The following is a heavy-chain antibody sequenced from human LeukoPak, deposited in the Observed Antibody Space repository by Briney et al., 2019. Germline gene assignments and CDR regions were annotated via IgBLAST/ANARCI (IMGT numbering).Heavy chain of an antibody. D-gene: IGHD3-16*02. CDR3: ARIVNYYYYYIDV. J-gene: IGHJ6*03. V-gene: IGHV4-39*07. Sequence: KPSETLSLTCTVSGGSISSTTSYWGWIRQPPGKGLEWIACMYYSGTTYYNPSLKSRVTISVDTSKNQFSLKLSSVTAADTAVYYCARIVNYYYYYIDVWGKGTMVTVSS. CDR2: MYYSGTT. CDR1: GGSISSTTSY.